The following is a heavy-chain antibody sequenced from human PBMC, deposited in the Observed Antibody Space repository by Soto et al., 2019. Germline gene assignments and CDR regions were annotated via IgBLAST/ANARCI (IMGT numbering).Heavy chain of an antibody. CDR2: INPNSGGT. CDR1: GYTFTGYY. V-gene: IGHV1-2*04. Sequence: QVQLVQSGAEVKKPGASVKVSCKASGYTFTGYYMHWVRQAPGQGLEWMGWINPNSGGTNYAQKFQGWVTMTRETSISTAYMELSRLRSDDTAVYYCARGAPPLDIVVVPAAGYYGMDVWGQGTTVTVSS. J-gene: IGHJ6*02. D-gene: IGHD2-2*03. CDR3: ARGAPPLDIVVVPAAGYYGMDV.